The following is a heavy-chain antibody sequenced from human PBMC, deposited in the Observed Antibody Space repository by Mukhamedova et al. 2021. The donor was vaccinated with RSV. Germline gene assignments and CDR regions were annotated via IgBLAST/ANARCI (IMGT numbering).Heavy chain of an antibody. D-gene: IGHD3-22*01. J-gene: IGHJ4*02. CDR2: IGSSSSYI. V-gene: IGHV3-21*01. CDR3: ARLGWGDYYDSSGLYYFDY. Sequence: VSSIGSSSSYIYYADSVKGRFTISRDNAKNSLYLQMNSLRAEDTAVYYCARLGWGDYYDSSGLYYFDYWGQGTLVTVSS.